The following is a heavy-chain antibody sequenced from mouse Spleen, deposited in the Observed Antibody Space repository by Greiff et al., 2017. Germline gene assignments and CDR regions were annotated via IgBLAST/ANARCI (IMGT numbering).Heavy chain of an antibody. CDR2: ISYSGST. V-gene: IGHV3-2*02. CDR1: GYSITSDYA. J-gene: IGHJ4*01. CDR3: ARWSFYYYAMDY. Sequence: EVKLVESGPGLVKPSQSLSLTCTVTGYSITSDYAWNWIRQFPGNKLEWMGYISYSGSTSYNPSLKSRISITRDTSKNQFFLQLNSVTTEDTATYYCARWSFYYYAMDYWGQGTSVTVSS.